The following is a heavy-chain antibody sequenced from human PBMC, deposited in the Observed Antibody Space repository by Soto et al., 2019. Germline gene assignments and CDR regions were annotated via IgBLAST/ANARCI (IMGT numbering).Heavy chain of an antibody. Sequence: EVQLVESGGGLVKPGGSLRLSCAASGFTFSSYSMNWVRQAPGKGLEWVSSISNSSSYIYYADSVKGRFTISRDNAKHSLYLQENSLKAEDTAVYYCARDCSSTSCYSHYGMDVWGQGTTVTVSS. CDR2: ISNSSSYI. CDR1: GFTFSSYS. J-gene: IGHJ6*02. V-gene: IGHV3-21*01. D-gene: IGHD2-2*02. CDR3: ARDCSSTSCYSHYGMDV.